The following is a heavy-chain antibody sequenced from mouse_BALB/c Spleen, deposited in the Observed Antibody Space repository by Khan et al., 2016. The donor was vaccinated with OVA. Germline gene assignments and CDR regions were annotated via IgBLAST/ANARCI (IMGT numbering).Heavy chain of an antibody. Sequence: EVQLQESGPGLVKPSQSLSLTCTVTGYSITSDYAWNWIRQFPGNKLEWMGYISYSGSANYNPSLNSRISITRDTSANTFFLQLNSVTTADSATYYCARRYYYGHWYFDVWGAGTTVTVSS. J-gene: IGHJ1*01. CDR1: GYSITSDYA. CDR2: ISYSGSA. CDR3: ARRYYYGHWYFDV. V-gene: IGHV3-2*02. D-gene: IGHD1-1*01.